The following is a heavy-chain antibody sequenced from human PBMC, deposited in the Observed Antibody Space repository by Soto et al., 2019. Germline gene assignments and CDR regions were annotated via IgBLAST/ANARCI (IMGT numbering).Heavy chain of an antibody. D-gene: IGHD3-10*01. Sequence: SETLSLTCTVSGGSISSGDYYWSWIRQPPGKGLEWIGYIYYSGSTYYNPSLKSRVTISVDTSKNQFSLKLSSVTAADTAVYYCARDPERYPRLGRGSGSYYSFDPWGQGTLVTVSS. J-gene: IGHJ5*02. V-gene: IGHV4-30-4*01. CDR3: ARDPERYPRLGRGSGSYYSFDP. CDR2: IYYSGST. CDR1: GGSISSGDYY.